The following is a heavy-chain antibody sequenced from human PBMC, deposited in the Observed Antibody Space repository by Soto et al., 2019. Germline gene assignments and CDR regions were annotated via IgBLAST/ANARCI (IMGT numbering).Heavy chain of an antibody. Sequence: SETLSLTCTVSGGSISSSSYYWGWIRQPPGKGLEWIGSIYYSGSTYYNPSLKSRVTISVDTSKNQFSLKLSSVTAADTAVYYCALGYCSSTSCYAVESGVPPNAFDIWGQGTMVTVSS. J-gene: IGHJ3*02. CDR3: ALGYCSSTSCYAVESGVPPNAFDI. CDR2: IYYSGST. V-gene: IGHV4-39*01. D-gene: IGHD2-2*03. CDR1: GGSISSSSYY.